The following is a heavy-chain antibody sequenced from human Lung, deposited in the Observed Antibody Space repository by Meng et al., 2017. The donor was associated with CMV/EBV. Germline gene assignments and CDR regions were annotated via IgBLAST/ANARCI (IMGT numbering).Heavy chain of an antibody. Sequence: ASXXVSCKSSGGHYMQWVRQAPGQGLEWMGWINPNNGYTKYAQKFQGRVTITRDTSINTAYMELSSLTSADTAVYYCAGGRYCSSTSCSFDYWGQGTLVTVSS. V-gene: IGHV1-2*02. D-gene: IGHD2-2*01. CDR3: AGGRYCSSTSCSFDY. CDR1: GGHY. CDR2: INPNNGYT. J-gene: IGHJ4*02.